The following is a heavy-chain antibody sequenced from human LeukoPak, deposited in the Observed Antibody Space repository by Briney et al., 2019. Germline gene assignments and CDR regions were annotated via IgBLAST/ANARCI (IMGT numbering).Heavy chain of an antibody. J-gene: IGHJ4*02. CDR3: VRSGLPVAGDY. CDR2: INGDGSRT. V-gene: IGHV3-74*01. D-gene: IGHD2-2*01. Sequence: PGGSLRLSCVVSGLTFSNYSMNWVRQAPGKGLEWVSRINGDGSRTDYADSVRGRFTISRDNARNTLSLQMNSLGAEDTAVYYCVRSGLPVAGDYWGQGTLVTVSS. CDR1: GLTFSNYS.